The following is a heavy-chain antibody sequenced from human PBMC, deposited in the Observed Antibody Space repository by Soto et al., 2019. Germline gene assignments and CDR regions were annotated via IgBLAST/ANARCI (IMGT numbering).Heavy chain of an antibody. CDR1: GGSISSNY. V-gene: IGHV4-59*08. CDR3: ARHGAGSASWFDP. J-gene: IGHJ5*02. D-gene: IGHD3-16*01. CDR2: MYYSGST. Sequence: QVQLQESGPGLVKPSETLSLTCTVSGGSISSNYWSWIRQPPGKGLEWIGYMYYSGSTSYNPSLKSRVTISVDTSKNQFSLKLSSVTAADTAVYYCARHGAGSASWFDPWGQGTLVTVSS.